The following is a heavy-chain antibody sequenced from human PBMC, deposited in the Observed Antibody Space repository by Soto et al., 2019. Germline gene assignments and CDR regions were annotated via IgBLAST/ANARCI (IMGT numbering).Heavy chain of an antibody. J-gene: IGHJ6*02. D-gene: IGHD3-22*01. Sequence: QVHLLLQSGAEVKKPASSVRVSCKASGGTPSNSAISWVRQAPGQGLEWMGGIIPVFGLVKYAQNFQGRVTITADDSTNTAYMELSSLRPEDTAVYYCAGGCIVVVGSRAYYGMDVWGQGTTVTVSS. CDR3: AGGCIVVVGSRAYYGMDV. CDR1: GGTPSNSA. V-gene: IGHV1-69*01. CDR2: IIPVFGLV.